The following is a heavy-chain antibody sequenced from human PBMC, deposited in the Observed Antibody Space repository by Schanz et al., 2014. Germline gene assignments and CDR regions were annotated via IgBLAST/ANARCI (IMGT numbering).Heavy chain of an antibody. Sequence: VRLVESGGGLVEPGGSLRLSCAASGFSFSDHAMDWVRQAAGKGLEWVSAISGSGGSTYYADSVRGRFTISRDNAENTLFLQMNSLRAEDTAVYYCVRDSFFAFDYWGQGTLVTVSS. D-gene: IGHD3-3*01. J-gene: IGHJ4*02. CDR2: ISGSGGST. CDR3: VRDSFFAFDY. V-gene: IGHV3-23*04. CDR1: GFSFSDHA.